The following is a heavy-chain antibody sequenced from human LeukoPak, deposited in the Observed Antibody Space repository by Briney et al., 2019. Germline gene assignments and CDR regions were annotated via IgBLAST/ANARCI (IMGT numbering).Heavy chain of an antibody. CDR1: GFTFSSYA. CDR2: ISGSGGST. D-gene: IGHD2-21*02. J-gene: IGHJ4*02. CDR3: ARGSKKHIVVVTAIPPFDY. Sequence: GGSLRLSCAASGFTFSSYAMSWVRQASGKGLEWVSAISGSGGSTYYADSVKGRFTISRDNSKNTLYLQMNSLRAEDTAVYYCARGSKKHIVVVTAIPPFDYWGQGTLVTVSS. V-gene: IGHV3-23*01.